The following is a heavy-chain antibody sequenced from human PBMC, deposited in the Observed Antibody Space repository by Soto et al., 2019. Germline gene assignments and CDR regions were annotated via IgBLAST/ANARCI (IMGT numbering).Heavy chain of an antibody. CDR2: INAGNGNT. CDR1: GDSFNSYA. D-gene: IGHD2-15*01. J-gene: IGHJ4*02. Sequence: SAKVSCKACGDSFNSYAMHWLRQDPGQRLEWMGWINAGNGNTKYSQKFQGRVTITRDTSASTAYMELSSLRSDDTAVYYCARVGAVVTILADYWGQGTLVTVSS. CDR3: ARVGAVVTILADY. V-gene: IGHV1-3*01.